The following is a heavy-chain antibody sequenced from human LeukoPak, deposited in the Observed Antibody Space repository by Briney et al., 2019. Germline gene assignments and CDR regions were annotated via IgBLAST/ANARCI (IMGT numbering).Heavy chain of an antibody. CDR1: DGSISSALYY. J-gene: IGHJ6*03. CDR3: AGGSTSAYYYYMDV. CDR2: IYTSGST. V-gene: IGHV4-61*02. D-gene: IGHD2-2*01. Sequence: SQTLSLTCTVSDGSISSALYYWSWIRQPAGKGLEWIGRIYTSGSTNYNPSLKSRVTVSVDTSKNQFSLKLSSVTAADTAVYYCAGGSTSAYYYYMDVWGKGTTVTVSS.